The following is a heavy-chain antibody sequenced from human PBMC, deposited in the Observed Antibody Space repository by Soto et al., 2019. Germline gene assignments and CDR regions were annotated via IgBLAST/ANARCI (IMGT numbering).Heavy chain of an antibody. Sequence: PSETLSLTCTVSGGSISSYYWSWIRQPPGKGLEWIGYIYYSGSTNYNPSLKSRVTISVDTSKNQFSLKLSSVTAADTAVYYCARYRTTRYCSGGSCYSDAFDIWGQGTMVTVSS. D-gene: IGHD2-15*01. CDR2: IYYSGST. V-gene: IGHV4-59*01. J-gene: IGHJ3*02. CDR1: GGSISSYY. CDR3: ARYRTTRYCSGGSCYSDAFDI.